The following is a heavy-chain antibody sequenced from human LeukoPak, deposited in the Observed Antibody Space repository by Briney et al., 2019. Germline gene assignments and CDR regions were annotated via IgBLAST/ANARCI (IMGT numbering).Heavy chain of an antibody. CDR1: GGSISSYY. D-gene: IGHD5-12*01. V-gene: IGHV4-59*08. J-gene: IGHJ3*02. Sequence: PSETLSLTCTVSGGSISSYYWSWIRQPPGKGLEWIGYIYYSGSTNYNPSLKSRVTISVDTSKNQFSLKLSSVTAADTAVYYCARLALYSGYEKGAFDIWGQGTMVTVSS. CDR2: IYYSGST. CDR3: ARLALYSGYEKGAFDI.